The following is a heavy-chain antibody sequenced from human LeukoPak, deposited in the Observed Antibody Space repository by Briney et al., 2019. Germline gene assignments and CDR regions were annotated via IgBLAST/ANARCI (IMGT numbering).Heavy chain of an antibody. CDR2: IYYGGST. J-gene: IGHJ4*02. D-gene: IGHD4-17*01. CDR3: ARAYGDYVHYFDY. Sequence: SETLSLTCTVSGGSISSYYWSWIRQPPGKGLEWIGYIYYGGSTNYNPSLKSRVTISVDTSKNQFSLKLSSVTAADTAVYYCARAYGDYVHYFDYWGQGTLVTVSS. V-gene: IGHV4-59*01. CDR1: GGSISSYY.